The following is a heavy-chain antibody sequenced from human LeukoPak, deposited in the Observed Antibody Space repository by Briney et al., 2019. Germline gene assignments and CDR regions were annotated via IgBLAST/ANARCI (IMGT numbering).Heavy chain of an antibody. V-gene: IGHV4-34*09. Sequence: SETLSLTCAVYGGSFSGYYWSWIRQPPGKGLEWIGEINHSGSTNYNPSLKSRVTISVDTSKNQFSLKLSSVTAADTAVYYCARASPGYCSSTSCYAFDYWGQGTLVTVSS. J-gene: IGHJ4*02. CDR3: ARASPGYCSSTSCYAFDY. D-gene: IGHD2-2*03. CDR1: GGSFSGYY. CDR2: INHSGST.